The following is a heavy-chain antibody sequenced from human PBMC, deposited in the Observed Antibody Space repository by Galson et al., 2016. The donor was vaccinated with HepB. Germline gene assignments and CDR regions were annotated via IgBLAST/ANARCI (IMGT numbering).Heavy chain of an antibody. Sequence: SEILSLACTVSGASISGYYLTWIRQPPGKGLEWIGHIYYTGRTNYNPSLKSRVTISVDTSKNQFSLKVSSVTAADTAVYYCARDDSGGWYGFHYGLDVWGQGTTVTVSS. CDR2: IYYTGRT. V-gene: IGHV4-59*01. CDR1: GASISGYY. D-gene: IGHD6-19*01. J-gene: IGHJ6*02. CDR3: ARDDSGGWYGFHYGLDV.